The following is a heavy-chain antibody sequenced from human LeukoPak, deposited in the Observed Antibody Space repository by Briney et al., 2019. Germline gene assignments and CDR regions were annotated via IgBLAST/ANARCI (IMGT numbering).Heavy chain of an antibody. J-gene: IGHJ6*04. D-gene: IGHD1-26*01. V-gene: IGHV3-23*01. CDR2: ISGSGGST. CDR3: ATLALRWELMRPPPQDG. Sequence: PGGPLRLSCAASGFTFSSYAMSWVRQAPGKGLEWVSAISGSGGSTYYADSVKGRFTISRDNSKNTLYLQMNSLRAEDTAVYYCATLALRWELMRPPPQDGWGKGTTVAVSS. CDR1: GFTFSSYA.